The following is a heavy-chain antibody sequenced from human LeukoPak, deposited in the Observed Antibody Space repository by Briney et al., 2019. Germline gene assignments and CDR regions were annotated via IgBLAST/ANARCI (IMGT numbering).Heavy chain of an antibody. D-gene: IGHD1-26*01. Sequence: GGSLRLSCAASGFNFSIYWMSWVRQAPGRGLEWVANIKEDGSEKYYVDSVKGRFTISRDNAKNSLFLQMNSLRVEDTAVYYCARGNSPKWELLGWFDPWGQGTLVTVSS. CDR1: GFNFSIYW. CDR3: ARGNSPKWELLGWFDP. CDR2: IKEDGSEK. J-gene: IGHJ5*02. V-gene: IGHV3-7*01.